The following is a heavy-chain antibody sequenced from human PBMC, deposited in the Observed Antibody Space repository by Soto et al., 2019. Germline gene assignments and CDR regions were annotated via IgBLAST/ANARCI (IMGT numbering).Heavy chain of an antibody. CDR3: ARSGVTGILIPSHWFDP. Sequence: QVQLQQSGPGLLKPSQILSLTCTVSGDSIGGVGYWSWIRQFPGRGLEGIGCLSSSGSTYYNPALTNRISLSLDASQNQFSLKLLSVTAADTAIYYCARSGVTGILIPSHWFDPWGQGTLVTVSS. J-gene: IGHJ5*02. D-gene: IGHD2-21*02. V-gene: IGHV4-31*03. CDR1: GDSIGGVGY. CDR2: LSSSGST.